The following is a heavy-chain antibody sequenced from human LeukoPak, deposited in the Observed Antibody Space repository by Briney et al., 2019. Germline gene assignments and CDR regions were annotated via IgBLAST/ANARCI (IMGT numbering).Heavy chain of an antibody. Sequence: ASVKVSCKASGYTFSSFAIHWVRQAPGQRLEWMGGINTGDGNTRYSQKFQGRFTITRDTSASTAYMELSSLRSEDTAVYYCARDLGSGSLHYWGQGTLVTVSS. V-gene: IGHV1-3*04. J-gene: IGHJ4*02. CDR3: ARDLGSGSLHY. CDR1: GYTFSSFA. CDR2: INTGDGNT. D-gene: IGHD1-26*01.